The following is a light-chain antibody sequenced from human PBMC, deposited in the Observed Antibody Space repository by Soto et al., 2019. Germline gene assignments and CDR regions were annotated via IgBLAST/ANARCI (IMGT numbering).Light chain of an antibody. CDR2: CAS. J-gene: IGKJ4*01. CDR1: HSVSSGD. CDR3: QHHRNSPLT. Sequence: VLTQSPGTLSLSPGERATLFCRAGHSVSSGDLAWYQQKPGQAPRLLIYCASSRATGVPDRFSVSGSGTDFTLTINGLEPEDVAVYYCQHHRNSPLTFGGGTKVEI. V-gene: IGKV3-20*01.